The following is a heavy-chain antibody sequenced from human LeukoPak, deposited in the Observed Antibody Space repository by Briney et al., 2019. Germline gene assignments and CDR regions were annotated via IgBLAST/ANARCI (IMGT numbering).Heavy chain of an antibody. D-gene: IGHD3-10*01. Sequence: GGSLRLSCAASGFTFDDYAMHWVRQAPGKGLEWVSGISWNSGSIGYADSVKGRFTISRDNAKNSLYPQMNSLRAEDTALYYCAKDITGYYGLGSLDYWGQGTLVTVSS. CDR2: ISWNSGSI. CDR3: AKDITGYYGLGSLDY. V-gene: IGHV3-9*01. CDR1: GFTFDDYA. J-gene: IGHJ4*02.